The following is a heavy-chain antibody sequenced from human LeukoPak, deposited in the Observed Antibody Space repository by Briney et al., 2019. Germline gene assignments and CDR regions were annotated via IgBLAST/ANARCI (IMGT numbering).Heavy chain of an antibody. CDR1: GFSVSSNY. CDR3: ARATLDN. Sequence: GGSLRLSCAASGFSVSSNYISWVRQAPGKGLEWVSVIYTDGSTKSADSVKARFTISRDTSKNTVYLQMNSLRVEDTAVYYCARATLDNWGRGTLVTVSS. V-gene: IGHV3-53*01. CDR2: IYTDGST. J-gene: IGHJ4*02.